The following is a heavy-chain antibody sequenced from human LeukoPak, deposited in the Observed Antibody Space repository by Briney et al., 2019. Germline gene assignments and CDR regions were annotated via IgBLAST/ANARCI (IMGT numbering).Heavy chain of an antibody. J-gene: IGHJ4*02. CDR1: GVSISSGGYY. D-gene: IGHD6-19*01. Sequence: PSETLSLTCTVSGVSISSGGYYWSWIRQHPGKGLEWIGYIYYSGSTYYNPSLKSRVTISVDTSKNQFSLKLSSVTAADTAVYYCARTIAVAVVDYWGQGTLVTVSS. CDR2: IYYSGST. CDR3: ARTIAVAVVDY. V-gene: IGHV4-31*03.